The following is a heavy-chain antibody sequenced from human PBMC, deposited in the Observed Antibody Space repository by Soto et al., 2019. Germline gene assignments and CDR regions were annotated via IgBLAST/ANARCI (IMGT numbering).Heavy chain of an antibody. CDR2: IIPIFGTA. V-gene: IGHV1-69*01. D-gene: IGHD5-12*01. Sequence: QVQLVQSGAEVKKPGSSVKVSCKASGCTFSSYAISWVRQAPGQGLEWMGGIIPIFGTANYAQKFQGRVTINADESTSRANMELSSLRSENTAVYYCAGGQNVDLLYYYYYGMDVWGQGTTVTVSS. CDR1: GCTFSSYA. CDR3: AGGQNVDLLYYYYYGMDV. J-gene: IGHJ6*02.